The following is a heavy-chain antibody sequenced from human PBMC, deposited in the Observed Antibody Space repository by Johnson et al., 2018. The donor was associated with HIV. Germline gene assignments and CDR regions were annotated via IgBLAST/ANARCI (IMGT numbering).Heavy chain of an antibody. V-gene: IGHV3-30-3*01. CDR3: AKDKGKWELLGAFDI. Sequence: QVQLVESGGGVVQPGRSLRLSCAASGFTFSSYAMHWVRQAPGKGLEWVAVISYDGSNKYYADSVKGRFTISRDTSKNTLYLQMNSLRAEDTAVYYCAKDKGKWELLGAFDIWGQGTMVTVSS. J-gene: IGHJ3*02. CDR1: GFTFSSYA. CDR2: ISYDGSNK. D-gene: IGHD1-26*01.